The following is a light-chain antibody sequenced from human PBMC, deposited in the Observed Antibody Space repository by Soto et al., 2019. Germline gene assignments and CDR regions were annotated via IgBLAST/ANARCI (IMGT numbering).Light chain of an antibody. V-gene: IGKV3-11*01. CDR1: QNVDIY. Sequence: EIVLTQSPATLSLTPGERATLSCRASQNVDIYVAWYQRKPGQAPRLLIYDASNRATGIPARFSGSGSGTDFTLTISSLEPEDFAVYYCQQRSNWPWTFGQGTKVEIK. CDR3: QQRSNWPWT. J-gene: IGKJ1*01. CDR2: DAS.